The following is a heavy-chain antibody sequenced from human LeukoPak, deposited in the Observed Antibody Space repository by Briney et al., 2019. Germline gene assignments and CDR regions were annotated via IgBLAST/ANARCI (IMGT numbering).Heavy chain of an antibody. CDR2: MIPTFRSA. CDR1: GGTFSSYA. V-gene: IGHV1-69*13. J-gene: IGHJ5*02. D-gene: IGHD6-13*01. CDR3: ASSSSWYLGYNWFDP. Sequence: SVKVSCKASGGTFSSYAISWVRQPPGQGLAWMGGMIPTFRSAKHAQKFQGRVTITPDESTSTAYMELSSLRSEDTALDYCASSSSWYLGYNWFDPWGQGTLVTVSS.